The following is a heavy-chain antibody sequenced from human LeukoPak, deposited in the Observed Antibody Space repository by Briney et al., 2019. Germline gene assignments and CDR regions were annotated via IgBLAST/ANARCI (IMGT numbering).Heavy chain of an antibody. D-gene: IGHD3-22*01. CDR2: ISYDGSNK. J-gene: IGHJ4*02. CDR1: GFTFSSYG. Sequence: PGRSLRLSCAASGFTFSSYGMHWVRQAPGKGLEWVAVISYDGSNKYYADSVKGRFTISRDNSKNTLYLQMNSLRAEDTAVYYCAKDGVYEGSGYCSFDYWGQGTLVTVSS. CDR3: AKDGVYEGSGYCSFDY. V-gene: IGHV3-30*18.